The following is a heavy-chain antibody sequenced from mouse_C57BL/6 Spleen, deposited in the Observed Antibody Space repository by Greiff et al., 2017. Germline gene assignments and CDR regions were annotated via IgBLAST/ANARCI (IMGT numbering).Heavy chain of an antibody. Sequence: VQLQQSGAELVKPGASVKISCKASGYAFSSYWMNWVKQRPGKGLEWIGQIYPGDGDTNYNGKFKGKATLTADKSSSTAYMQRSSLTSEDSAVYFCARPPYDYDGAWFAYWGQGTLVTVSA. J-gene: IGHJ3*01. CDR3: ARPPYDYDGAWFAY. CDR1: GYAFSSYW. V-gene: IGHV1-80*01. D-gene: IGHD2-4*01. CDR2: IYPGDGDT.